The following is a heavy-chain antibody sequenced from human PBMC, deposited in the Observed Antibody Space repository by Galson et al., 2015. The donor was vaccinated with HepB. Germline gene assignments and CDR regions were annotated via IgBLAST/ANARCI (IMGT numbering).Heavy chain of an antibody. CDR3: AKDLVMRIRLGEIMLDV. D-gene: IGHD3-16*01. J-gene: IGHJ4*02. Sequence: SLRLSCAVSGFTFKDYGIHWVRRAPGKGLEWVAFISHHGGSKYHADSVKGRFTVSRDNSKNTLFLEMNSLGPEDTAIYYCAKDLVMRIRLGEIMLDVWGQGTLVTVSS. V-gene: IGHV3-30*18. CDR1: GFTFKDYG. CDR2: ISHHGGSK.